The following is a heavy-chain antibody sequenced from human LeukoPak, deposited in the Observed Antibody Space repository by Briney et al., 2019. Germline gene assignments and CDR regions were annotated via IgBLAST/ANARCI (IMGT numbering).Heavy chain of an antibody. CDR3: AKDIRATSVAGTSGFDY. Sequence: GGSLRLSCAASGFTFDDYAMHWVRQAPGKGLEWVSGISWNSGSIVYADSVKGRFTISRDNAKNSLYLQMNSLRAEDTALYYCAKDIRATSVAGTSGFDYWGQGTLVTVSS. CDR1: GFTFDDYA. V-gene: IGHV3-9*01. CDR2: ISWNSGSI. J-gene: IGHJ4*02. D-gene: IGHD6-19*01.